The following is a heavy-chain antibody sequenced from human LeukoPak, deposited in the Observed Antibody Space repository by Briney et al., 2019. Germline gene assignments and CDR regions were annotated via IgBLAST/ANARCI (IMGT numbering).Heavy chain of an antibody. D-gene: IGHD3-9*01. CDR2: INPSGGST. Sequence: ASVKVSCKASGYTFTSYYMHWVRQAPGQGLEWMGIINPSGGSTSYAQKFQGRVTMTRDTSTSTVYMELSSLRSEDTAVYYCARDPADILTGQTNWFDPWGQGTLVTVSS. J-gene: IGHJ5*02. CDR1: GYTFTSYY. V-gene: IGHV1-46*01. CDR3: ARDPADILTGQTNWFDP.